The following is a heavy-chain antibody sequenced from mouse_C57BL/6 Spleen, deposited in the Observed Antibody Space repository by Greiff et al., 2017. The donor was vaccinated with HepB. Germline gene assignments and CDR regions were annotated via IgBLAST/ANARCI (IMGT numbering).Heavy chain of an antibody. Sequence: EVQLQQSGGGLVKPGGSLKLSCAASGFTFSDYGMHWVRQAPEKGLEWVAYISSGSSTIYYADTVKGRFTISRDNAKNTLFLQMTSLRSEDTAMYYCARPYYYGSSSSWYFDVWGTGTTVTVSS. CDR2: ISSGSSTI. CDR1: GFTFSDYG. D-gene: IGHD1-1*01. V-gene: IGHV5-17*01. CDR3: ARPYYYGSSSSWYFDV. J-gene: IGHJ1*03.